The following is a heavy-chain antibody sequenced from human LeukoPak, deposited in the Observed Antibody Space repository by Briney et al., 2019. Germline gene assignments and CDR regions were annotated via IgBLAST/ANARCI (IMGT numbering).Heavy chain of an antibody. CDR1: GGSFSGYY. Sequence: SETLSLTCAVYGGSFSGYYWSWIRQPPGKGLEWIGEINHSENTDYNPSLRSRVTISVDTSKNQLSLKLSSVTAADTALYYCARHLRWRTSFSPFDYWGQGTLVTVSS. J-gene: IGHJ4*02. V-gene: IGHV4-34*01. D-gene: IGHD3/OR15-3a*01. CDR3: ARHLRWRTSFSPFDY. CDR2: INHSENT.